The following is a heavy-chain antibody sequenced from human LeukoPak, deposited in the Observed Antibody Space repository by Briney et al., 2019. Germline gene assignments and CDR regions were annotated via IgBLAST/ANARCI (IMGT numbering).Heavy chain of an antibody. CDR1: GGSISSGDYY. Sequence: SQTLSLTCTVSGGSISSGDYYWSWIRQPPGKGLEWIGYIYYSGSTYYNPSLKSRVTISVDTSKNQFSLKLGSVTAADTAVYYCARLGAYQFWSGYYTPSTPFDYWGQGTLVTVSS. D-gene: IGHD3-3*01. CDR3: ARLGAYQFWSGYYTPSTPFDY. J-gene: IGHJ4*02. CDR2: IYYSGST. V-gene: IGHV4-30-4*01.